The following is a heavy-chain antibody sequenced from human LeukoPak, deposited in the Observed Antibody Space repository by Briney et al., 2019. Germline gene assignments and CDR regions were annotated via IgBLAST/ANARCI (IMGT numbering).Heavy chain of an antibody. CDR3: ARDSGWYYYGMDV. V-gene: IGHV4-34*01. J-gene: IGHJ6*02. Sequence: PWETLSPTCAVYGGSFSGYYWSWIRQPPGKGLEWIGEINHSGSTNYNPSLKSRVTISVDTSKNQFSLKLSSVTAADTAVYYCARDSGWYYYGMDVWGQGTTVTVSS. CDR1: GGSFSGYY. D-gene: IGHD6-19*01. CDR2: INHSGST.